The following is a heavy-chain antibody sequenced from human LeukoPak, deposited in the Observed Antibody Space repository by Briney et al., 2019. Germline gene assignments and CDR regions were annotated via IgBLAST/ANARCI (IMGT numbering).Heavy chain of an antibody. D-gene: IGHD6-13*01. Sequence: GASVKVSCKASGYSFTGYHIHWVRQAPGQGLEWMGWINPNSGGTNYAQKFQGRVTMTRDTSISTAYMELSRLRSDDTAVYYCAVSGSRARFDPWGQGTLVTVSS. CDR3: AVSGSRARFDP. V-gene: IGHV1-2*02. CDR1: GYSFTGYH. CDR2: INPNSGGT. J-gene: IGHJ5*02.